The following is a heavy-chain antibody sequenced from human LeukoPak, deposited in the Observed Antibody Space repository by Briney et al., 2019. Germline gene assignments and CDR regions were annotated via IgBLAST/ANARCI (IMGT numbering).Heavy chain of an antibody. V-gene: IGHV3-53*01. Sequence: GGSLRLSCAASGFTVSDNHMSWVRQPPGKGLEWVPFIYTGTNTYYADSVKGRFTISRDNSKNTLYLQMDSLRVEDTAVYYCARDGGSGISYDNYIYYGMDVWGQGTTVTVSS. CDR1: GFTVSDNH. D-gene: IGHD5-18*01. J-gene: IGHJ6*02. CDR3: ARDGGSGISYDNYIYYGMDV. CDR2: IYTGTNT.